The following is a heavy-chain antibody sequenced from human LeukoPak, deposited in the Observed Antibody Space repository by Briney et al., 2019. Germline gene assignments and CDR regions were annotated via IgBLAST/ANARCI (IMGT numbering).Heavy chain of an antibody. D-gene: IGHD3-22*01. J-gene: IGHJ4*02. CDR3: ARDDSSGPDVH. CDR2: ISSSGSTI. Sequence: GGSLRLSCAASGFTFSSYEMNWVRQAPGKGLEWVSYISSSGSTIYYADSVKGRFTISRDNTKNSLYLQMNSLRAEDTAVYYCARDDSSGPDVHWGQGTLVTVSS. V-gene: IGHV3-48*03. CDR1: GFTFSSYE.